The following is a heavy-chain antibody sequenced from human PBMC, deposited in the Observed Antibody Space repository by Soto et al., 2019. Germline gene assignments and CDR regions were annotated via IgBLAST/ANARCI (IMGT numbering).Heavy chain of an antibody. V-gene: IGHV1-8*01. CDR1: GYTFTSYD. D-gene: IGHD4-4*01. Sequence: ASVKVSCKASGYTFTSYDINWVRQATGQGLEWMGRMNPNSGNTNYAQKFQGRVTMTRNTSTSTAYMELSSLRSEDTAVYYCAVTTGSRSKYFDYWGQGTLVTVSS. J-gene: IGHJ4*02. CDR2: MNPNSGNT. CDR3: AVTTGSRSKYFDY.